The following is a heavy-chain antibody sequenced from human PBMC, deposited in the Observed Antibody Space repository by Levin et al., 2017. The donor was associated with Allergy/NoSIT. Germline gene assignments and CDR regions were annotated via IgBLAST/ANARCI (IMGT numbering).Heavy chain of an antibody. D-gene: IGHD1-1*01. Sequence: GESLKISCAASGFIFSDYYMSWIRQAPGKGLEWVSYISSSGSTIYYADSVKGRFTISRDNAKKSLYLQMNTLRAEDTAVYYCASGGTTGTPVDPFDIWGQGTMVTVSS. J-gene: IGHJ3*02. CDR1: GFIFSDYY. CDR2: ISSSGSTI. V-gene: IGHV3-11*01. CDR3: ASGGTTGTPVDPFDI.